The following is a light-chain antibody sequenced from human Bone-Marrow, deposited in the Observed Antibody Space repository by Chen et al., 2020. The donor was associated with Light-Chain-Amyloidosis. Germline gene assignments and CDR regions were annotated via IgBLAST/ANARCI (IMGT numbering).Light chain of an antibody. CDR3: QQYNNWVT. Sequence: EIVMTQSPATLSVSPGERATLSCRASQSVSINLAWYQQKPGQAPRLLIYGASTRATGIPARFSGSGSGTEFTLTISSLQSEDIAVYYCQQYNNWVTFGQGTKVEIK. V-gene: IGKV3-15*01. J-gene: IGKJ1*01. CDR2: GAS. CDR1: QSVSIN.